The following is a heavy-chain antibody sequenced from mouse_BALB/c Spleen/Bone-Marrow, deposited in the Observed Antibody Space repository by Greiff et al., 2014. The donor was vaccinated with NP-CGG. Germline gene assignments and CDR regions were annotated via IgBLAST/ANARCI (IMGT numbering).Heavy chain of an antibody. J-gene: IGHJ2*01. Sequence: LQESGPELVKPGATVKMSCKASGYTFTSYVMHWVKQKPGQGLEWIGYINPYNDGTKYNEKLKGKATLTSDKSSSTAYMELSSLTSEDSAVYYCARNFYFDYWGQGTTLTVSS. CDR1: GYTFTSYV. CDR2: INPYNDGT. CDR3: ARNFYFDY. V-gene: IGHV1-14*01.